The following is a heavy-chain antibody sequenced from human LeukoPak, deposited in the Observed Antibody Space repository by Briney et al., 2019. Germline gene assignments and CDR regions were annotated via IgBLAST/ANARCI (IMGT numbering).Heavy chain of an antibody. CDR2: INPNSGGT. D-gene: IGHD6-13*01. J-gene: IGHJ4*02. V-gene: IGHV1-2*02. Sequence: ASVKVSCKASGYTFTGYYMHWVRQAPGQGLEWMGWINPNSGGTNYAQKFQGRVTMTRDTSINTAYMELTRLRSDDTAVYYCARDESSSWLDYWGQGTLVTVSS. CDR3: ARDESSSWLDY. CDR1: GYTFTGYY.